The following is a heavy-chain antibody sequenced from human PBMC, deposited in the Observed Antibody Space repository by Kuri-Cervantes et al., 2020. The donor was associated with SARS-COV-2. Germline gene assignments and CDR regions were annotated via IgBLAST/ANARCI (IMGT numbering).Heavy chain of an antibody. D-gene: IGHD1-26*01. V-gene: IGHV3-23*01. CDR2: ISGSGGST. Sequence: ETLSLTCAASGFTFSSYAMSWVRQAPGKGLEWVSAISGSGGSTYYADSVKGRFTISRDNSKNTLYLQMNSLRAEDTAVYYCAKGLGASSDYYYNYYMDVWGKGTTVTVSS. CDR3: AKGLGASSDYYYNYYMDV. CDR1: GFTFSSYA. J-gene: IGHJ6*03.